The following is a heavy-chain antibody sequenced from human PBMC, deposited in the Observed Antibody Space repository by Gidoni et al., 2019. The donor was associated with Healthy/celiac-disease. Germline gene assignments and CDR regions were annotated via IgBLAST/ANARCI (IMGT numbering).Heavy chain of an antibody. Sequence: EVQLLESGGGLVQPGGSLRLSCAASGFTFSSYAMSWVRQAPGKGLEWVSASSGSGGSTYYADSVKGRFTISRDNSKNTLYLQMNSLRAEDTAVYYCAKTGRSPMTTVTYIDYWGQGTLVTVSS. D-gene: IGHD4-17*01. CDR2: SSGSGGST. J-gene: IGHJ4*02. CDR1: GFTFSSYA. V-gene: IGHV3-23*01. CDR3: AKTGRSPMTTVTYIDY.